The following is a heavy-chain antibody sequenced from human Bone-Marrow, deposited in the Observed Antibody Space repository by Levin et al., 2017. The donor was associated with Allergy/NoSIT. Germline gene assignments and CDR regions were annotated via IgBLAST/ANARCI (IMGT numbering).Heavy chain of an antibody. V-gene: IGHV3-33*01. CDR2: VWYDGNTK. CDR1: GFVLRDYG. Sequence: PGESLKISCAVSGFVLRDYGMHWVRQAPGKGLEWVAIVWYDGNTKYYAESVEGRFTISRDDSQKTLYLQMDRLRPEDTAVYYCARDLIRDSGYDWFGPRGQGTLVTVSS. D-gene: IGHD3-3*01. J-gene: IGHJ5*02. CDR3: ARDLIRDSGYDWFGP.